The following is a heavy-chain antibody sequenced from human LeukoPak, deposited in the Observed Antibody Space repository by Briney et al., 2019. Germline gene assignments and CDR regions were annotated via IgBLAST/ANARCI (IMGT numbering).Heavy chain of an antibody. Sequence: GGSLRLSCAASGFTFSNYWMHWVRQAPGKGLVWVSRINSDGIITSYADSVKGRFTISRDNAKNTLYLQMNSLRAEDTAVYYCAKDLGRYRNNYFDYWGQGTLVTVSS. J-gene: IGHJ4*02. CDR1: GFTFSNYW. V-gene: IGHV3-74*01. CDR3: AKDLGRYRNNYFDY. D-gene: IGHD1-26*01. CDR2: INSDGIIT.